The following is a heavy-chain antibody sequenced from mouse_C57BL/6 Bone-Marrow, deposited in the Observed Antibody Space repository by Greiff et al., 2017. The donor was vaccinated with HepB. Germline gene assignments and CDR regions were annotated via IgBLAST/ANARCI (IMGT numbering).Heavy chain of an antibody. CDR1: GYTFTSYD. D-gene: IGHD1-1*01. CDR2: IYPRDGST. Sequence: VQGVESGPELVKPGASVKLSCKASGYTFTSYDINWVKQRPGQGLEWIGWIYPRDGSTKYNEKFKGKATLTVDTSSSTAYMELHSLTSEDSAVYFCARRLITTVVAEAMDYWGQGTSVTVSS. J-gene: IGHJ4*01. CDR3: ARRLITTVVAEAMDY. V-gene: IGHV1-85*01.